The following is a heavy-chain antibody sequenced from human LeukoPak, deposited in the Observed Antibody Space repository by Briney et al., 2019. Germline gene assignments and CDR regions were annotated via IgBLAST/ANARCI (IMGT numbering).Heavy chain of an antibody. CDR1: GGSINNYY. V-gene: IGHV4-59*01. Sequence: SETLSLTCTVSGGSINNYYWSWIRQPPGKGLEWIGYIYYSGSTNYNPSLKSRVTISVDTSKNQFSLKLSSVTAADTAVYYCARGPIAAAGDGNWFDPWGQGTLVTVSS. J-gene: IGHJ5*02. CDR3: ARGPIAAAGDGNWFDP. CDR2: IYYSGST. D-gene: IGHD6-13*01.